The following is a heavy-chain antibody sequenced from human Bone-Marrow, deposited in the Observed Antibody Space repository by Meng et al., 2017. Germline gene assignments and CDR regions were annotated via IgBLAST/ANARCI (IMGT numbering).Heavy chain of an antibody. CDR3: AIEYSSGIDY. CDR2: IYHSGST. J-gene: IGHJ4*02. Sequence: QVQLPDSGPGMVKLAGHLSLPCAVSGGSSISSNWWSWVRQPPGKGLEWIGEIYHSGSTNYNPSLQSRVTISVDKSKNQFPLKLSSVTAADTAVYYCAIEYSSGIDYWGQGTLVTVSS. CDR1: GGSSISSNW. D-gene: IGHD6-19*01. V-gene: IGHV4-4*02.